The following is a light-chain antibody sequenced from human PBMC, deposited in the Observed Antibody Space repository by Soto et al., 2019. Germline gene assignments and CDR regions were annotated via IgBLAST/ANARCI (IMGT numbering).Light chain of an antibody. J-gene: IGKJ4*01. Sequence: DIQLTQSPSFLSASVGDRVTITCRASQGIRSYLAWYQQKPGNAPKLLIYAASTLQSGVPSRFSGSGSGTEFTTTISSLQPEDVVTYYCQQVNSYPLTFGGGTKVEIK. V-gene: IGKV1-9*01. CDR1: QGIRSY. CDR3: QQVNSYPLT. CDR2: AAS.